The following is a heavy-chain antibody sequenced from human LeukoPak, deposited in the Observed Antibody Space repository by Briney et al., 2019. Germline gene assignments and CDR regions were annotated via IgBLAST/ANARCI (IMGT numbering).Heavy chain of an antibody. CDR1: GGSISRGYW. J-gene: IGHJ4*02. D-gene: IGHD5-18*01. Sequence: SGTLSLTCAVSGGSISRGYWWSWVRQPTGQGLEWIGEIHHSGGTNYNPYLKSRVTISADTSKNQFSLKLSSVTAADTALYYCAKTDTAMIKGYFDHWGQGTLVTVSS. CDR2: IHHSGGT. CDR3: AKTDTAMIKGYFDH. V-gene: IGHV4-4*02.